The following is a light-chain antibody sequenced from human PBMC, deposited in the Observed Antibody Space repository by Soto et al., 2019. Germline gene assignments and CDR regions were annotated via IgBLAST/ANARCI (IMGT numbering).Light chain of an antibody. J-gene: IGKJ1*01. CDR2: KAS. V-gene: IGKV1-5*03. CDR3: QQYSNYFWT. Sequence: DIPMTQSPSTLSASVGDRVTITCRASQSISSWLAWYQQKPGKAPKLLIYKASSLQSGVPSRFSGSGSGTEFTLTISSLQPDDFATYYCQQYSNYFWTFGQGTKVEIK. CDR1: QSISSW.